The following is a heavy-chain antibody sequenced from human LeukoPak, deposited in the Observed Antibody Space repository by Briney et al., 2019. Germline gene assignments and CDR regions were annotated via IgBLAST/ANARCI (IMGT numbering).Heavy chain of an antibody. CDR1: GGTFSSYA. V-gene: IGHV1-69*05. D-gene: IGHD2-15*01. Sequence: RASVKVSCKASGGTFSSYAISWVRQAPGQGLEWMGGIIPIFGTANYAQKFQGRVTITTDESTSTAYMELSSLRSEDTAVFYCARGSTYSQAFDYWGQGTLVTVSS. CDR3: ARGSTYSQAFDY. J-gene: IGHJ4*02. CDR2: IIPIFGTA.